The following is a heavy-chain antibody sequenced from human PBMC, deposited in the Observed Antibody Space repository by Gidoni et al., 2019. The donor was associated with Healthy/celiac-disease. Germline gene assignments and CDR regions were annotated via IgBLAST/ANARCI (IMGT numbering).Heavy chain of an antibody. CDR3: AHSSGAGSHFPYFDY. J-gene: IGHJ4*02. D-gene: IGHD1-26*01. CDR1: GFTFSRYA. Sequence: EVQLLESGGGLVQPGGSLRLSFSASGFTFSRYAMSWVRQAPGKGLEWVSAISGSGGSTYYADSVKGRFTISRDNSKNTLYLQMNSLRAEDTAVYYCAHSSGAGSHFPYFDYWGQGTLVTVSS. V-gene: IGHV3-23*01. CDR2: ISGSGGST.